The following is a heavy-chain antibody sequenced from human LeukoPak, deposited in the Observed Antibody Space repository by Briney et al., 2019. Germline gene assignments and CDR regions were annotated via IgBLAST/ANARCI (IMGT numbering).Heavy chain of an antibody. CDR2: IRYDGSNK. Sequence: GGSLRLSCAASGFTFSSYGMHWVRQAPGKGLGWVAFIRYDGSNKYYADSVKGRFTISRDNSKNTLYLQMNSLRAEDTAVYYCAKGSPRSGSYYCYWGQGTLVTVSS. V-gene: IGHV3-30*02. CDR1: GFTFSSYG. CDR3: AKGSPRSGSYYCY. J-gene: IGHJ4*02. D-gene: IGHD3-10*01.